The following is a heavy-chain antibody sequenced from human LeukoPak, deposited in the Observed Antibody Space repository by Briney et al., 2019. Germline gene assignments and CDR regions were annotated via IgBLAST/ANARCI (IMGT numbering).Heavy chain of an antibody. D-gene: IGHD1-1*01. CDR2: IRYDGSIK. Sequence: PGTSLRLSCAASGFTFSSYGMHWVRQAPGKGLEWVAFIRYDGSIKYYADSVKGRFTISRDNSKNTLYLEMNSLRTEDTAVYYCSKLKATRTDPFDYWGQGTLVTVSS. CDR3: SKLKATRTDPFDY. J-gene: IGHJ4*02. V-gene: IGHV3-30*02. CDR1: GFTFSSYG.